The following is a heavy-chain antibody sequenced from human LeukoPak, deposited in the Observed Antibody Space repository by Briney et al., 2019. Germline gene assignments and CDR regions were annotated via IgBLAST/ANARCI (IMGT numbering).Heavy chain of an antibody. J-gene: IGHJ4*02. CDR3: AKGDLDYYYDSSGLRGYYFDY. V-gene: IGHV3-23*01. D-gene: IGHD3-22*01. CDR1: GFTFSRYV. CDR2: ISGSGGST. Sequence: TGGSLRLSCAASGFTFSRYVMSWVRQAPGKGLEWVSAISGSGGSTYFADSVKGRFTISRDNSKNTLYLQMNSLRAEDTAVYYCAKGDLDYYYDSSGLRGYYFDYWGQGTLVTVSS.